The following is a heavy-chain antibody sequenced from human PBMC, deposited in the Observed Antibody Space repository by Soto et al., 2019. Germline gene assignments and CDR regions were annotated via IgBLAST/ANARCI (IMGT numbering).Heavy chain of an antibody. CDR3: ARGGPEMATRGGFDY. CDR1: GYTFTNYY. V-gene: IGHV1-46*01. D-gene: IGHD5-12*01. J-gene: IGHJ4*02. Sequence: QVQLVQSGAEVKKPGASVKVSCKASGYTFTNYYIHWVRQAPGQGLEWMGIINPSGGSTNYAQNFQGRGTLTRDTATSTVDMELSSLRSEDTAVYYWARGGPEMATRGGFDYWGQGTLVTVAS. CDR2: INPSGGST.